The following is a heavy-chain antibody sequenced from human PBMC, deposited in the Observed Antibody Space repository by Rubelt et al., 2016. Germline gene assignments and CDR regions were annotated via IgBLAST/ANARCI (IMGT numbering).Heavy chain of an antibody. CDR3: ARAMGAKDQWLAYYYYYYMDV. Sequence: RLSCAASGFTFSSYAMSWVRQAPGKGLEWVSAISGSGGSTYYADSVKGRFTISRDNSKNTLYLQMNSLRAEDTAVYYCARAMGAKDQWLAYYYYYYMDVWGKGTTVTVSS. V-gene: IGHV3-23*01. J-gene: IGHJ6*03. CDR1: GFTFSSYA. D-gene: IGHD6-19*01. CDR2: ISGSGGST.